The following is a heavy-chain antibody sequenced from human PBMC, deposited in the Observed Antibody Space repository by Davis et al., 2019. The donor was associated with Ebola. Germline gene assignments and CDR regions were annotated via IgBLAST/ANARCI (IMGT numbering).Heavy chain of an antibody. Sequence: PGGSLRLSCTVSGGSISSYYWSWIRQPAGKGLEWIGRIYTSGSTNYNPSLKSRVTISVDTSKNQFSLKLSSVTAADTAVYYCARIVGTTTYFDYWGQGTLVTVSS. CDR3: ARIVGTTTYFDY. V-gene: IGHV4-4*07. CDR2: IYTSGST. D-gene: IGHD1-26*01. CDR1: GGSISSYY. J-gene: IGHJ4*02.